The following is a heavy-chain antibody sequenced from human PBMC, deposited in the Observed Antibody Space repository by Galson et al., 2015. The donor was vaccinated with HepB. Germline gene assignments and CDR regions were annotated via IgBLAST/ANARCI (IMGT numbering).Heavy chain of an antibody. CDR3: ARGVPHCSSTSCYAYFDY. CDR1: GYSFTSYW. J-gene: IGHJ4*02. Sequence: QSGAEVKKPGESLRISCMGSGYSFTSYWIGWVRQMPGKGLEWMGIIYPGDSDTRYSPSFQGQVTISADKSISTAYLQWSSLKASDTAMYYCARGVPHCSSTSCYAYFDYWGQGTLVTVSS. V-gene: IGHV5-51*01. CDR2: IYPGDSDT. D-gene: IGHD2-2*01.